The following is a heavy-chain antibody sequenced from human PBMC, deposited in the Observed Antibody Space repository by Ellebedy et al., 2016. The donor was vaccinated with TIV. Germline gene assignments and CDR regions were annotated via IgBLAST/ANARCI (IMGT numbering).Heavy chain of an antibody. CDR1: GFTFSSYS. D-gene: IGHD1-1*01. CDR2: ISSSSSYI. Sequence: GESLKISXAASGFTFSSYSMNWVRQAPGKGLEWVSSISSSSSYIYYADSVKGRFTISRDNAKNSLYLQMNSLRAEDTAVYYCARSGRTTGMDVWGQGTTVTVSS. V-gene: IGHV3-21*01. CDR3: ARSGRTTGMDV. J-gene: IGHJ6*02.